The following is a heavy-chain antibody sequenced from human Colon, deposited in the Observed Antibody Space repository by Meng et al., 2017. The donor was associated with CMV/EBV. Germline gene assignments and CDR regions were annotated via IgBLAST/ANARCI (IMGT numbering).Heavy chain of an antibody. Sequence: GESLKISCAASGFVFRSYGMHWVRQAPGKGLDWISYITNSGITTYYADSVRDRFTISRDNAKNSLYLQMNSLRADDTAVYYCARGGEMNHDYWGQGTLVTVSS. CDR3: ARGGEMNHDY. J-gene: IGHJ4*02. CDR2: ITNSGITT. CDR1: GFVFRSYG. D-gene: IGHD1-14*01. V-gene: IGHV3-48*04.